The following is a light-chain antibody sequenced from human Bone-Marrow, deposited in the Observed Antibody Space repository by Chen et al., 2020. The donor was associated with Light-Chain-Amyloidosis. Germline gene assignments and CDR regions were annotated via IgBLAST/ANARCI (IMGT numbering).Light chain of an antibody. Sequence: LTQPASVAGPPGQSITCPCTGTSSNVGGDNHVSWYQQHPDKAPKLMIYEVTNRPSWVPDRFSGSKSDNTASLTISGLQTEDESDYFCSSYTITNTLVFGSGTRVTVL. CDR1: SSNVGGDNH. V-gene: IGLV2-14*01. CDR2: EVT. CDR3: SSYTITNTLV. J-gene: IGLJ1*01.